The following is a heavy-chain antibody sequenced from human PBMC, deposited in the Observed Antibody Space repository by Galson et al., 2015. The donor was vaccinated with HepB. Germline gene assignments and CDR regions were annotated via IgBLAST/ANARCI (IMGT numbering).Heavy chain of an antibody. CDR1: GITFSSYD. Sequence: SLRLSCAVSGITFSSYDINWVRQAPGKGLEWMASISSDGSKKFYADSVRGRFTISRDDSKNTLYLQMNSLRVEDTAVYYCAVFDYWGQGTLLTVSS. V-gene: IGHV3-30*03. CDR2: ISSDGSKK. CDR3: AVFDY. J-gene: IGHJ4*02.